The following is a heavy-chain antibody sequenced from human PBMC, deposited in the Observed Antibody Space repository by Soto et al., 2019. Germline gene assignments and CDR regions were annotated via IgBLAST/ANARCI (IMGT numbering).Heavy chain of an antibody. V-gene: IGHV4-31*03. CDR1: GGSISSGGYY. D-gene: IGHD4-17*01. Sequence: PSETLSLTCTVSGGSISSGGYYWSWIRQHPGKGLEWIGYIYYSGSTYYNPSLKSRVTISVDTSKNQFSLKLSSVTAADTAVYYCASSSYGDYSAFDIWGQGTMVTVSS. CDR2: IYYSGST. CDR3: ASSSYGDYSAFDI. J-gene: IGHJ3*02.